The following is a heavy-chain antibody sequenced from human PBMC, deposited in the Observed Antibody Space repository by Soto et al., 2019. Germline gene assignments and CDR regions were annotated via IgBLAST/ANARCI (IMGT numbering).Heavy chain of an antibody. CDR2: VFYTGST. CDR1: GGSISGDYY. Sequence: PSETLSLTCTVSGGSISGDYYWYWIRQAPGKGLEWIGYVFYTGSTNYNASLKSRGTISVDTSNYQFSLKLSSVTAADTAVYYCARDGDGRMTTNPYYYNGMDVWGPGTTVTVSS. J-gene: IGHJ6*02. V-gene: IGHV4-61*08. CDR3: ARDGDGRMTTNPYYYNGMDV. D-gene: IGHD4-4*01.